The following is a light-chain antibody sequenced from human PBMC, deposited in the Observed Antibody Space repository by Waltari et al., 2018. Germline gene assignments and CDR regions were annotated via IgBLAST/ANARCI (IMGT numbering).Light chain of an antibody. V-gene: IGKV3-15*01. CDR2: GAS. Sequence: IVLTQSPATLSVSPGEGATVSCRPSQSVNINLAWYQQRPGQAPRLLIFGASTRATDIPARLSGSGSGTEFTLTLSNLQSDDIAVYYCQEYNDWPNSLTFGGGTRVELK. CDR3: QEYNDWPNSLT. J-gene: IGKJ4*01. CDR1: QSVNIN.